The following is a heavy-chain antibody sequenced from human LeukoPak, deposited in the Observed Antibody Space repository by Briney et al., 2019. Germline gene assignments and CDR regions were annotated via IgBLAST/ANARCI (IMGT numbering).Heavy chain of an antibody. V-gene: IGHV3-30*18. J-gene: IGHJ4*02. CDR2: ILYDGSDK. D-gene: IGHD1-7*01. Sequence: PGRSLRLSCAASGFTFSSYGMHWVRQAPGKGLEWVAVILYDGSDKYYADSVKGRFTISRDNSKNTLYLQMNSLRAEDTAVYYCAKDLRGWNYDGESGEFDYWGQGTLVTVSS. CDR3: AKDLRGWNYDGESGEFDY. CDR1: GFTFSSYG.